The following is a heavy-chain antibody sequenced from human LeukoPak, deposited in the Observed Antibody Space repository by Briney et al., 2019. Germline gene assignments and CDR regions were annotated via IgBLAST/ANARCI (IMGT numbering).Heavy chain of an antibody. CDR2: INSDGSWT. CDR1: GNYW. J-gene: IGHJ4*02. Sequence: GGSLRLSCAASGNYWMHWVRQAPGKGLVWVSHINSDGSWTSYADSVKGRFTISKDNAKNTVCLQMNNLRAEDTAVYYCVSFYETYWGRGTLVTVSS. CDR3: VSFYETY. V-gene: IGHV3-74*01. D-gene: IGHD2-2*01.